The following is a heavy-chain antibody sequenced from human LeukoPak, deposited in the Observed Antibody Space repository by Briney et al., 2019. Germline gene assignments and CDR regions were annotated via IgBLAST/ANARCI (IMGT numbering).Heavy chain of an antibody. Sequence: GGSLRLSCAASGFTFSIYGMHWVRQAPGKGLEWVAVISYDGSNKYYADSVKGRFTISRDNSKNTLYLEMNSLRAEDTAVYYCAKEVTPYCGGDCYSGYYFDYWGQGTLVTVSS. CDR2: ISYDGSNK. CDR1: GFTFSIYG. CDR3: AKEVTPYCGGDCYSGYYFDY. J-gene: IGHJ4*02. D-gene: IGHD2-21*02. V-gene: IGHV3-30*18.